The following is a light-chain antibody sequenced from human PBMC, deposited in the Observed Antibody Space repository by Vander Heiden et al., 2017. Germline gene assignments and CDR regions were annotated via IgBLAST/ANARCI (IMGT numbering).Light chain of an antibody. CDR1: QSISSY. CDR2: AAS. J-gene: IGKJ3*01. CDR3: QHSDSTPIFT. V-gene: IGKV1-39*01. Sequence: DSQMTQSPSSLSASVGDRVTITCRASQSISSYLNWYQQKPGKAPKLLIYAASSLQSGVPSRFSGSGYGTDFTLTISSLQPDDFATYYCQHSDSTPIFTFGHGTKVXIK.